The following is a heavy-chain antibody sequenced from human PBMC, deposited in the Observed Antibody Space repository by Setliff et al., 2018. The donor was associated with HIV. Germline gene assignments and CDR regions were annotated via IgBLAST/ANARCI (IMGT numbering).Heavy chain of an antibody. Sequence: ETLSLTCTVSGGSASNSRYYWAWIRQPPGKGLEYIGSIHHSGTAYDNPSLKSRVTISVDPSKNQILLRLSSVTAADTAVYYCARLSGGMVPNYWGQGTLVTVSS. CDR3: ARLSGGMVPNY. CDR2: IHHSGTA. J-gene: IGHJ4*02. CDR1: GGSASNSRYY. D-gene: IGHD3-10*01. V-gene: IGHV4-39*01.